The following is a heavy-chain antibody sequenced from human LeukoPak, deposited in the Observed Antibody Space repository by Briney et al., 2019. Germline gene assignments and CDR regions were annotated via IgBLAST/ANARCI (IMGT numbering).Heavy chain of an antibody. V-gene: IGHV3-15*01. Sequence: GGSLRLSCAASGFTFSNAWMSWVRQAPGKGLEWVGRIKSKTAGGTTDYAAPVKGRFTISRDDSKNTLYLQMNSLKTEDTAVYYFTPPRVRKFGIAAAGTLAFDIWGQGTMVTVSS. D-gene: IGHD6-13*01. CDR1: GFTFSNAW. J-gene: IGHJ3*02. CDR3: TPPRVRKFGIAAAGTLAFDI. CDR2: IKSKTAGGTT.